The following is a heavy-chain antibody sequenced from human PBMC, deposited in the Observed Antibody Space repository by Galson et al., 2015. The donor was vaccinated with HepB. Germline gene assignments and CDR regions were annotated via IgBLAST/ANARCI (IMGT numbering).Heavy chain of an antibody. V-gene: IGHV3-33*08. CDR2: IWFDGTNK. D-gene: IGHD2-15*01. J-gene: IGHJ6*02. Sequence: SLRLSCAASGFTFSSNNMHWVRQAPGKGLEWVAVIWFDGTNKYHADSVKGRFTISRDNSKNTLFLQMSSLRAEDTAVYYCARDKDDAMDVWGQGTPVTVSS. CDR3: ARDKDDAMDV. CDR1: GFTFSSNN.